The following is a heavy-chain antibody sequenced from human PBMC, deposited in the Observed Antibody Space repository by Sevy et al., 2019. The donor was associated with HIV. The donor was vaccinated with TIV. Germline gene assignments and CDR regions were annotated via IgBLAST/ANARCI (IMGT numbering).Heavy chain of an antibody. CDR3: VRGMVRGRADCYVDY. CDR2: ISNAGGRPI. Sequence: GGSLRLSCGASGFSFSAYAMSWVRQAPGKGLEWVSSISNAGGRPIYYADSVKGRFTISRDNSKNTLSLQMNSLRPEDTAVYYCVRGMVRGRADCYVDYWGRGTLVIVSS. D-gene: IGHD3-10*01. J-gene: IGHJ4*02. CDR1: GFSFSAYA. V-gene: IGHV3-23*03.